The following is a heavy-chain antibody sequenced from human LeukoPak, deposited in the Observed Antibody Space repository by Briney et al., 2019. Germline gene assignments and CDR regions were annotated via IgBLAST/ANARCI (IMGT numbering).Heavy chain of an antibody. D-gene: IGHD3-10*01. V-gene: IGHV3-30*02. Sequence: GGSLRLSCAASGFNFRKYGMHWVRQAPGKGLEWVAHIRSGGSNEYYGDSVEGRFTVSRDDSKNPLYLQVNSLRAEDTAVYYCARDSYYGSGRYYPGRPFDYWGQGTLVTVSS. CDR2: IRSGGSNE. CDR1: GFNFRKYG. CDR3: ARDSYYGSGRYYPGRPFDY. J-gene: IGHJ4*02.